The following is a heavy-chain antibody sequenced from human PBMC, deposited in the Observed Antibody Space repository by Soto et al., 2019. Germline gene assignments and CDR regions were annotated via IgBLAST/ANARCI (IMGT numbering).Heavy chain of an antibody. Sequence: SETLSLTCAVYGGSFSGYYWSWIRQPPGKGLEWIGEINHSGSTNYNPSLKSRVTISVDTSKNQFSLKLSPVTAADTAVYYCARGGGGDLNPYNWFDPWGQGTLVTVSS. CDR1: GGSFSGYY. CDR2: INHSGST. J-gene: IGHJ5*02. V-gene: IGHV4-34*01. D-gene: IGHD2-21*02. CDR3: ARGGGGDLNPYNWFDP.